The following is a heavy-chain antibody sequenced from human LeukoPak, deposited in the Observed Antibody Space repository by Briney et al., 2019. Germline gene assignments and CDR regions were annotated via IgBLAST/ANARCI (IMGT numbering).Heavy chain of an antibody. CDR2: IYYSGSA. Sequence: SETLSLTCTVSGGSISGYYWSWIRQPPGKGLEWIAYIYYSGSANYNPSLKSRVTISVDTSKNQLSLKLTSVTAADTAVYYCARARDYYGSGSYFDYWGQGTLVTVSS. V-gene: IGHV4-59*01. D-gene: IGHD3-10*01. J-gene: IGHJ4*02. CDR1: GGSISGYY. CDR3: ARARDYYGSGSYFDY.